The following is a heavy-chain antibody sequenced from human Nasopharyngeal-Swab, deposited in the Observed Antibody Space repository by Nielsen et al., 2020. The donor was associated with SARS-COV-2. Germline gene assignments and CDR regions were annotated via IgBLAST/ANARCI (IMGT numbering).Heavy chain of an antibody. J-gene: IGHJ4*02. CDR1: GFTFSTYT. V-gene: IGHV3-30*04. D-gene: IGHD3-3*01. Sequence: GESLKISCAASGFTFSTYTMLWVRQAPGKGLEWVAVVSYDGSNKYCADSVKGRFTISRDNSKNSLYLQINSLRVEDTAMYYCARDTYHFWSGYRYFDSWGQGTLVTVSS. CDR2: VSYDGSNK. CDR3: ARDTYHFWSGYRYFDS.